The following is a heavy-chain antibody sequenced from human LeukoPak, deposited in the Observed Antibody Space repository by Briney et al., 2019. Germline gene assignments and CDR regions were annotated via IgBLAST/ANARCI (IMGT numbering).Heavy chain of an antibody. CDR3: ARDRPEGSAVAAALDY. J-gene: IGHJ4*02. D-gene: IGHD6-19*01. CDR1: GFTFSSYS. V-gene: IGHV3-21*01. Sequence: GGSLRLSCASSGFTFSSYSMNWVRQTPGKGLEWVSSISSGSDYIYIADSVKGRFSVSRDNAKNSLYMQMNSLRAEDTAVYYCARDRPEGSAVAAALDYGGQGTLVTVSS. CDR2: ISSGSDYI.